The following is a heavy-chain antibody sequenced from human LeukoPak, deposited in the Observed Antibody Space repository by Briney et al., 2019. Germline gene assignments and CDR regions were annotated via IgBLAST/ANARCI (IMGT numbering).Heavy chain of an antibody. CDR1: GGSISNYY. J-gene: IGHJ5*02. Sequence: SETLSLTCTVSGGSISNYYWSWIRQPPGKGLEWLGYFYYSGSTNYNPSLKSRVTISVDTSKNQFSLKLSSVTAADTAVYYCARRTPLTYWFDPWGQGTLVTVSS. V-gene: IGHV4-59*01. CDR3: ARRTPLTYWFDP. CDR2: FYYSGST.